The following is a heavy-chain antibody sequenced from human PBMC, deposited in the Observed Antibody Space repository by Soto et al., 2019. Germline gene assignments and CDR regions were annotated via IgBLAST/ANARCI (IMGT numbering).Heavy chain of an antibody. CDR1: GFNFRNAW. V-gene: IGHV3-15*01. D-gene: IGHD5-12*01. J-gene: IGHJ4*02. CDR2: IKSQSDGGTT. CDR3: VTISRLSRVDC. Sequence: GGSLRLSCAASGFNFRNAWMNWVRQAPGQGLEWVGRIKSQSDGGTTDYAAPVKGRFTMSRDDSKNTLYLQMGSLKNEDTAVYYCVTISRLSRVDCWGQGTLVTVSS.